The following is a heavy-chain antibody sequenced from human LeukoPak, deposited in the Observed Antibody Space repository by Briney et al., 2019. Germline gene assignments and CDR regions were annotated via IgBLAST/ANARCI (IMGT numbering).Heavy chain of an antibody. D-gene: IGHD3-10*01. J-gene: IGHJ4*02. V-gene: IGHV4-34*01. CDR2: INHSGST. Sequence: SETLSLTCAVYGGSFSGYYWSWIRQPPGKGLEWIGEINHSGSTNYNPSLKSRVTISVDTSKNQFSLKLSSVTAADTAVYYCARGWTYGSGRGRVLVGSDYWGQGTLVTVSS. CDR1: GGSFSGYY. CDR3: ARGWTYGSGRGRVLVGSDY.